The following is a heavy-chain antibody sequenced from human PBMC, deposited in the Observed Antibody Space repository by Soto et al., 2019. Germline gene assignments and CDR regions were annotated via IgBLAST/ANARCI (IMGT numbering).Heavy chain of an antibody. V-gene: IGHV4-38-2*02. J-gene: IGHJ5*02. CDR3: VRDFGDLQDFWSGTDQ. CDR1: GYSINSGYY. CDR2: VFHSGTT. Sequence: SETLSLTCAVSGYSINSGYYWGWIRQPPGKGLEWIGSVFHSGTTYSNPSLKTRLTISVDTSKNEISLDLNAVTAADTAVYYCVRDFGDLQDFWSGTDQWGQGVPVT. D-gene: IGHD3-3*01.